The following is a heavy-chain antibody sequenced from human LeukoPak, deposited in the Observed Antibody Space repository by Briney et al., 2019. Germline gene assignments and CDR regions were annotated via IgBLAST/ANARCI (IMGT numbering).Heavy chain of an antibody. D-gene: IGHD3-10*01. CDR1: GFTFSSYA. J-gene: IGHJ3*02. V-gene: IGHV3-30-3*01. Sequence: GGSLRLSCSASGFTFSSYAMHWVRQAPGKGLEWVAVISYDGSNKYYADSVKGRFTISRDNSKNTLYLQMNSLRAEDTAVYYCARRITMDSGAFDIWGQGTMVTVSS. CDR2: ISYDGSNK. CDR3: ARRITMDSGAFDI.